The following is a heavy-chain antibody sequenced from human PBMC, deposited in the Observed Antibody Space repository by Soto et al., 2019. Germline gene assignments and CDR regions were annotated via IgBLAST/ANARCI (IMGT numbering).Heavy chain of an antibody. Sequence: PGGSLRLSCAASGFTFSSYGMHWVRQAPGKGLEWVAVIAYDGINQYYADSVKGRFTISRDNSKNTLYLQMNSLRAEDTAVYYCASEPDLYCSSTSCPEFLDAWRHGTTVTVS. CDR3: ASEPDLYCSSTSCPEFLDA. CDR2: IAYDGINQ. V-gene: IGHV3-30*03. D-gene: IGHD2-2*01. CDR1: GFTFSSYG. J-gene: IGHJ6*02.